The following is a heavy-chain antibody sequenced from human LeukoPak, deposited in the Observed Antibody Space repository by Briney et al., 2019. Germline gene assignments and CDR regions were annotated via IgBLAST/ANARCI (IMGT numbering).Heavy chain of an antibody. CDR3: ARDNIVVVTGYYGMDV. Sequence: GGSLRLSCAVSGLTFSSSWMDWVRQAPGKGLEWVSYISSSSSYTNYADSVKGRFTISRDNAKNSLYLQMNSLRAEDTAVYYCARDNIVVVTGYYGMDVWGQGTTVTVSS. CDR1: GLTFSSSW. J-gene: IGHJ6*02. D-gene: IGHD2-21*02. V-gene: IGHV3-21*05. CDR2: ISSSSSYT.